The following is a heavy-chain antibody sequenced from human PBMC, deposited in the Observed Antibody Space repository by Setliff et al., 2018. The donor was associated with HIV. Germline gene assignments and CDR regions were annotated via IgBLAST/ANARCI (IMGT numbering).Heavy chain of an antibody. CDR1: GGSISSGSYF. Sequence: TLSLTCTVSGGSISSGSYFWSWIRQPAGKGLEWIGRIYTSGSTNYNPSLKSRVTISVDTSKNQFSLKLRSVTAADTAVYYCARETYYYDNPQYYYYYMDVWGKGTTVTVSS. J-gene: IGHJ6*03. CDR2: IYTSGST. CDR3: ARETYYYDNPQYYYYYMDV. D-gene: IGHD3-22*01. V-gene: IGHV4-61*02.